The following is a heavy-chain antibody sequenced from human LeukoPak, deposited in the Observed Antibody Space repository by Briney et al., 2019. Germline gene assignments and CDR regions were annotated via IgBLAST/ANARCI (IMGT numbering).Heavy chain of an antibody. J-gene: IGHJ3*02. CDR3: ARAEGYCSGGSCFLLGALDI. Sequence: SVKVSCKASGGTFSSYAISWVRQAPGQVLEWMGGIIPIFGTANYAQKFQGRVTITADESTSTAYMELSSLRSEDTAVYYCARAEGYCSGGSCFLLGALDIWGQGTMVTVSS. D-gene: IGHD2-15*01. CDR1: GGTFSSYA. CDR2: IIPIFGTA. V-gene: IGHV1-69*01.